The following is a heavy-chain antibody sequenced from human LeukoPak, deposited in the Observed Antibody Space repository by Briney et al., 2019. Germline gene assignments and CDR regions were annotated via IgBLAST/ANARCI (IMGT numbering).Heavy chain of an antibody. V-gene: IGHV1-18*01. D-gene: IGHD1-26*01. J-gene: IGHJ4*02. CDR3: AREGGEWELPSLFDY. CDR2: ISAYNGNT. CDR1: GYTFTSYG. Sequence: ASVKVSCKASGYTFTSYGISWVRQAPGQGLEWMGWISAYNGNTNYAQKLQGRVTMTTDTSTSTAYMELRSLRSDDTAVYYCAREGGEWELPSLFDYWGQGTLVTVSS.